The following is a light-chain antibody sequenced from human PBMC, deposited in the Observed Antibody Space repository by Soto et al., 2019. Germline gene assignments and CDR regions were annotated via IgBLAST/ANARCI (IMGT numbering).Light chain of an antibody. CDR2: GES. V-gene: IGKV3-20*01. CDR3: QQYAASPST. Sequence: EIVLTQSPDTLSLSPGERATLSCTASQSVTSGYSAWFQQKPGQAPRLLIYGESTRATGIPDRFSGGGSGTDFILTISRLEPEDFAVYYCQQYAASPSTFGQGTRLEIK. CDR1: QSVTSGY. J-gene: IGKJ5*01.